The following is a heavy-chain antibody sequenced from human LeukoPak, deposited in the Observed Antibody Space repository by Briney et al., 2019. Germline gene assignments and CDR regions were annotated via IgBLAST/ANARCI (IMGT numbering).Heavy chain of an antibody. CDR1: GGSISSYY. D-gene: IGHD4-17*01. Sequence: PSETLSLTCTVSGGSISSYYWSWIRQPPGKGLEWIGYIYYSGSTNYNPSLKSRVTISVDTSKNQFSLKLSSVTAADTAVYYCARLAYGGNSGSDYWGQGTLVTVSS. CDR3: ARLAYGGNSGSDY. V-gene: IGHV4-59*08. J-gene: IGHJ4*02. CDR2: IYYSGST.